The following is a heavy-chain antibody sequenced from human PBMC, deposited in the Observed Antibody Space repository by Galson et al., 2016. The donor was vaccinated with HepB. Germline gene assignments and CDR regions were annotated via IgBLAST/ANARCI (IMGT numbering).Heavy chain of an antibody. J-gene: IGHJ5*02. V-gene: IGHV1-46*01. CDR1: GYTFTYYY. CDR3: AREGRGRNWFDP. Sequence: SVKVSCKASGYTFTYYYIHWVRQAPGQGLEWMGMINPNGGSTAYAQKFQGRVTLTRVTSTSTVYLELSSLKSEDTALYCCAREGRGRNWFDPWGQGTLVTVSS. CDR2: INPNGGST.